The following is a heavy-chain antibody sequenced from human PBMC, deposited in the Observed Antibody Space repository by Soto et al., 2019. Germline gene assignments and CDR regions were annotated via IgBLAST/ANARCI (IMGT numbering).Heavy chain of an antibody. V-gene: IGHV3-33*01. CDR3: AREPHPGIGGSSDY. Sequence: QVQLVESGGGVVQPGRSLRLSCAASGFTFSSYGMHWVRQAPGKGLEWVAVIWYDGSNKYYADSVKGRFTISRDNSKNTLYLQMNSLRAEDTAVYYCAREPHPGIGGSSDYWGQGTLVTVSS. CDR2: IWYDGSNK. D-gene: IGHD1-26*01. J-gene: IGHJ4*02. CDR1: GFTFSSYG.